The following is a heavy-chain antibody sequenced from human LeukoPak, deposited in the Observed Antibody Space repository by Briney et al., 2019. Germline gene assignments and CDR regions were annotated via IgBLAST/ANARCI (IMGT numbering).Heavy chain of an antibody. CDR2: IEVGGAIT. Sequence: GGSLRLSCAASGFTFSSYSMNWVRRAPGKGLEWVSTIEVGGAITHYAASVKGRFTISRDTSKKILYLQMDSLRPEDTAVYYCAKPLGGSYLFDRWGQGTLVTVSS. D-gene: IGHD1-26*01. V-gene: IGHV3-23*01. CDR3: AKPLGGSYLFDR. CDR1: GFTFSSYS. J-gene: IGHJ4*02.